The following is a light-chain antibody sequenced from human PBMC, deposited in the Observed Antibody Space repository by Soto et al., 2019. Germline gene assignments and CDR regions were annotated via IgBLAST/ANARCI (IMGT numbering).Light chain of an antibody. J-gene: IGKJ4*01. CDR3: QQYNNWPLT. V-gene: IGKV3D-15*01. CDR1: RSVGND. CDR2: DAS. Sequence: EIVMTQSPATLSVSPGDRATLSCMASRSVGNDLAWYQQKPGQAPRLLIYDASTRATGILARFSGSGSGTEFTLTISSLLSEDFAVYSCQQYNNWPLTFGGGTKVDIK.